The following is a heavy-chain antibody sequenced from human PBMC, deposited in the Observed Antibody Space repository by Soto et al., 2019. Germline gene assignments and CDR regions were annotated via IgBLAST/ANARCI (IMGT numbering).Heavy chain of an antibody. Sequence: ASVKVSCKASGYTFTSYAMHWVLQAPGQRLEWMGWINAGNGNTKYSQKFQGRVTITRDTSASTAYMELSSLRSEDTAVYYCARVKAYNWFDPWGQGTLVTVSS. CDR2: INAGNGNT. CDR1: GYTFTSYA. CDR3: ARVKAYNWFDP. V-gene: IGHV1-3*01. J-gene: IGHJ5*02.